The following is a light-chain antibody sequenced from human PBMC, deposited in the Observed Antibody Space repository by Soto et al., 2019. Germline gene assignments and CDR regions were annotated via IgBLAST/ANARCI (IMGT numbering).Light chain of an antibody. CDR3: SSWTSSTTQV. V-gene: IGLV2-14*01. CDR1: SSDVGGYNF. Sequence: QSALTQPASVSGSIGQSITISCTGTSSDVGGYNFVSWYQQHPGKAPKLMIYEVNSRPSGVSNRFSGSKSGNTASLTISGLQAEDEADYYCSSWTSSTTQVLGGGTKLTVL. J-gene: IGLJ3*02. CDR2: EVN.